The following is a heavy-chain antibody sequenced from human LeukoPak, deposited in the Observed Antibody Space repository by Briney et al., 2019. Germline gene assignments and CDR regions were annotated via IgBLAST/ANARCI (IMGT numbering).Heavy chain of an antibody. V-gene: IGHV3-30*18. D-gene: IGHD2-21*02. CDR3: AKDIMVVTGIFGAMNY. CDR1: GFNFNSFG. CDR2: ISYNGNSK. Sequence: PGGSLRLSCAASGFNFNSFGMHWVRQAPGKGLEWVAVISYNGNSKFYVDSVEGRFSISRDNSKNMLYLQMNSLRPEDTAVYYCAKDIMVVTGIFGAMNYWGQGTLVTVAS. J-gene: IGHJ4*02.